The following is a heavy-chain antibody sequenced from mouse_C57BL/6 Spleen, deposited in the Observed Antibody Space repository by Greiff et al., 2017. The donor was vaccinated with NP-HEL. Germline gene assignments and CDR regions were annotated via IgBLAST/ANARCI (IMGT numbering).Heavy chain of an antibody. CDR2: INPGSGGT. D-gene: IGHD1-1*01. CDR3: AREDYYGSSYDY. Sequence: QVQLKQSGAELVRPGTSVKVSCKASGYAFTNYLIEWVKQRPGQGLEWIGVINPGSGGTNYNEKFKGKATLTADKSSSTAYMQLSSLTSEDSAVYLCAREDYYGSSYDYWGQGTTLTVSS. J-gene: IGHJ2*01. CDR1: GYAFTNYL. V-gene: IGHV1-54*01.